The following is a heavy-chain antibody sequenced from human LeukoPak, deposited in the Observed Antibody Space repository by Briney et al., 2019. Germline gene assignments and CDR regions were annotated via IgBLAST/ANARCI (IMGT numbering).Heavy chain of an antibody. CDR3: ARSGYSYLAGIYY. V-gene: IGHV4-59*08. CDR2: IYYSGTT. J-gene: IGHJ4*02. CDR1: GASIRSYF. Sequence: SETLSLTCTVSGASIRSYFWSWIRQPPGKGLEWIGYIYYSGTTSHNPSLKSRVTISVDTSKNQFSLNLSSVTAADTAVYYCARSGYSYLAGIYYWGQGTLVTVSS. D-gene: IGHD5-18*01.